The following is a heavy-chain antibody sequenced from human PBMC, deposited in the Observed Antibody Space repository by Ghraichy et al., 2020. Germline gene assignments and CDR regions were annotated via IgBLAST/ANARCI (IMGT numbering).Heavy chain of an antibody. D-gene: IGHD4-23*01. CDR2: IDPNSGGT. V-gene: IGHV1-2*06. CDR1: GYTFTVYY. J-gene: IGHJ2*01. CDR3: TRAYYGGNYWYFDL. Sequence: ASVKVSCKASGYTFTVYYIHWVRQAPGQGLEWMGHIDPNSGGTNYAQKFHGRVTMTRDTSISTAYMELSSLRSDDTAVYYCTRAYYGGNYWYFDLWGRGTLVAVSS.